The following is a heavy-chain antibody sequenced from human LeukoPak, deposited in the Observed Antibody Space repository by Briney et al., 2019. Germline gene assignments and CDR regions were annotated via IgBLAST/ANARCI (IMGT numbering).Heavy chain of an antibody. V-gene: IGHV4-39*06. CDR3: ARQGPLRRWLRRPFDY. Sequence: SETLSLTCTVSGGSISSGSYYWSWIRQPPGKGLEWIGEINHSGSTNYNPSLKSRVTISVDTSKNQFPLKLSSVTAADTAVYYCARQGPLRRWLRRPFDYWGQGTLVTVSS. D-gene: IGHD5-24*01. CDR2: INHSGST. CDR1: GGSISSGSYY. J-gene: IGHJ4*02.